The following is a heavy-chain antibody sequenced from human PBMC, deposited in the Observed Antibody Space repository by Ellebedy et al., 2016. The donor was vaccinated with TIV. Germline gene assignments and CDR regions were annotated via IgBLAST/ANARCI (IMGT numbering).Heavy chain of an antibody. D-gene: IGHD3-10*02. CDR3: ATVMFGDPCLEH. V-gene: IGHV3-21*01. CDR1: GFTLSDYS. CDR2: ITSSSSYI. J-gene: IGHJ1*01. Sequence: GGSLRLSXAASGFTLSDYSMNWVRQAPGKGLEWVSSITSSSSYIFYADSVKGRFTISRDNAKNTLYLQMNSLRVEDTAVYYCATVMFGDPCLEHWGPGTLVSVSS.